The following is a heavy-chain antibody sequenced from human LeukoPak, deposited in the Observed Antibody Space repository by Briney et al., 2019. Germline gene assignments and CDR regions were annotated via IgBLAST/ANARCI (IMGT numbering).Heavy chain of an antibody. V-gene: IGHV3-11*04. CDR2: ISRSGSTK. CDR3: ARARYYFDY. J-gene: IGHJ4*02. CDR1: GFTFSDYN. Sequence: GGSLRLSCAASGFTFSDYNMRWIRQAPGKGLEWVSSISRSGSTKYYADSVKGRFTISRDNAKNSLYLQMNSLRAEDTAVYYCARARYYFDYWGQGTLVTVSS.